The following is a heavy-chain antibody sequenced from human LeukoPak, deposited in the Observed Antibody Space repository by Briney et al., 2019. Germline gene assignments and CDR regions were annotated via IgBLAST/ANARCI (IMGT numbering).Heavy chain of an antibody. J-gene: IGHJ4*02. CDR1: GYTFTSYG. D-gene: IGHD3-22*01. CDR2: ISAYNGNT. CDR3: ARAPRGRVVVKCDY. V-gene: IGHV1-18*01. Sequence: ASVKVSCKASGYTFTSYGISWVRQAPGQGLEWMGWISAYNGNTNYAQKLQGRVTMTTDTSTSTAYMELRSLRSDDTAVYYCARAPRGRVVVKCDYWGQGTLVTVSS.